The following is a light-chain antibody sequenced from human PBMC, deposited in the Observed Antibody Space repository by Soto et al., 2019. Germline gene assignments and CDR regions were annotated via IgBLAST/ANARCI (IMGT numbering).Light chain of an antibody. Sequence: EILMTQSTVTLSVSPGERVTLSGRASQSVSSNLAWYQQKPGQAPSLLIYGAFTRATGIPARFSGTGSGTEFTLTISSLQSEDFALYYCQRYNDWPLTFGQGTKVDIK. J-gene: IGKJ1*01. CDR2: GAF. CDR3: QRYNDWPLT. V-gene: IGKV3-15*01. CDR1: QSVSSN.